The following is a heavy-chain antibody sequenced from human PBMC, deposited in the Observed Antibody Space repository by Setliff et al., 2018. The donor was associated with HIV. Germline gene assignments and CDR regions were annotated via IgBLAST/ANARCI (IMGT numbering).Heavy chain of an antibody. CDR3: AKDGINSGAYPPYYFDY. CDR2: IKTQPSNYAT. D-gene: IGHD1-26*01. V-gene: IGHV3-73*01. CDR1: GFPFSGSA. Sequence: LRLSCAASGFPFSGSAIHWVRRASGKGLEWVGRIKTQPSNYATAYGASMEGRFTISRDNSKNTLYLQMNRLRVEDTATYYCAKDGINSGAYPPYYFDYWGQGTLVTVSS. J-gene: IGHJ4*02.